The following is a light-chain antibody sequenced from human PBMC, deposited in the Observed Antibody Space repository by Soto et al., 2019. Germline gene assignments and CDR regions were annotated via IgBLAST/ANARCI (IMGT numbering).Light chain of an antibody. Sequence: EIVLTQSPATLSMSPGERASLFCRASQSVNNNFLAWYQQRPGQAPGLLVFGASSRAAGIPERFSGSGSGTDFALTVSRLEPEDFAVYYCQQYGSSPATFGQGTKVEIK. J-gene: IGKJ1*01. CDR2: GAS. CDR1: QSVNNNF. V-gene: IGKV3-20*01. CDR3: QQYGSSPAT.